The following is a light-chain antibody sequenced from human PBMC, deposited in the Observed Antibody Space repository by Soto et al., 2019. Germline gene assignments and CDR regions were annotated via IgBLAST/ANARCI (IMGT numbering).Light chain of an antibody. CDR1: SDVGYYNR. CDR2: EVS. J-gene: IGLJ3*02. V-gene: IGLV2-18*02. Sequence: QSALTQPPSVSGSPGQSVTISCTGSSDVGYYNRVSWYQQPPGTAPKLMIYEVSNRPSGVPDRFSGSKSGNTASLTISGLQAEDEADYYCSSYASSATLVFGGGTQLTVL. CDR3: SSYASSATLV.